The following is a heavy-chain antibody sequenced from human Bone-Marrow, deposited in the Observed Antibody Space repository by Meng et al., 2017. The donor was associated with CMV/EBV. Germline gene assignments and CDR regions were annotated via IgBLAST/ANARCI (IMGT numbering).Heavy chain of an antibody. CDR1: GFTFSSYS. V-gene: IGHV3-21*01. Sequence: LSLTCAASGFTFSSYSMNWVRQAPGKGLEWVSSISSSSSYIYYADSVKGRFTISRDNAKNSLYLQMNSLRAEDTAVYYCARGDYDFWSGYYPHYYYYYGMDVWGQGTTVTVSS. CDR2: ISSSSSYI. CDR3: ARGDYDFWSGYYPHYYYYYGMDV. D-gene: IGHD3-3*01. J-gene: IGHJ6*02.